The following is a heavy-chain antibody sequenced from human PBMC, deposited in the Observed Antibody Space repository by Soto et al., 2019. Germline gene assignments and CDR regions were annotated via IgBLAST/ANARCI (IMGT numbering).Heavy chain of an antibody. Sequence: PGGSLRLSCAASGFTFSSYSMNWVRQAPGKGLEWVSSISSSSSYIYYADSVKGRFTISRDNAKNSLYLQMNSLRAEDTAVYYCARDRIAAAGMYPCGPATLVTVS. CDR1: GFTFSSYS. CDR3: ARDRIAAAGMYP. CDR2: ISSSSSYI. J-gene: IGHJ5*02. V-gene: IGHV3-21*01. D-gene: IGHD6-13*01.